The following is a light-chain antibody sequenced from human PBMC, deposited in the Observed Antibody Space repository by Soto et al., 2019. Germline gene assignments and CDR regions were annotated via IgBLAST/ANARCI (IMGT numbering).Light chain of an antibody. J-gene: IGKJ1*01. V-gene: IGKV3-15*01. CDR1: QSVSSN. CDR3: QQYNNWPRT. CDR2: GAS. Sequence: EIVMTQSPATLSVSPGERVTLSCRASQSVSSNLAWYQQIPGQAPRLLIYGASTRATGIPARFSGSGSGTEFTLTISSLQSEDSAVYYCQQYNNWPRTFGQGTXXXX.